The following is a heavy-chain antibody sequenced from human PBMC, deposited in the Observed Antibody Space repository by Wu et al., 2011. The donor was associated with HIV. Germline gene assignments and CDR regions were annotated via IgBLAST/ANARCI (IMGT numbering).Heavy chain of an antibody. V-gene: IGHV1-69*01. Sequence: QVQLVQSGAEVQKPGASVQVSCRPPGYTFTAYSLYWVRQAPGQGLEWMGDFIPIFDTTNYAQRFQGRVTITTDDSTSTVYMGLSSLTSEDTAVYYCASGTKFYDRSGLLPFDYWGQGTLVTVSS. D-gene: IGHD3-22*01. J-gene: IGHJ4*02. CDR3: ASGTKFYDRSGLLPFDY. CDR2: FIPIFDTT. CDR1: GYTFTAYS.